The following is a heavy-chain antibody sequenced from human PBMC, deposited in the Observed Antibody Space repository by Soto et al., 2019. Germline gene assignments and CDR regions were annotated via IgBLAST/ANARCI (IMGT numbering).Heavy chain of an antibody. D-gene: IGHD6-6*01. J-gene: IGHJ4*02. CDR2: IIPIFGTA. CDR1: GGTFSSYA. CDR3: AVIAARPSYFDY. V-gene: IGHV1-69*01. Sequence: QVQLVQSGAEVKKPGSSVKVSCKASGGTFSSYAISWVRQAPGQGLEWMGGIIPIFGTANYEQKFQGRVTISADESTSTAYMELSSLRSEDTAVYYCAVIAARPSYFDYWGQGTLVTVSS.